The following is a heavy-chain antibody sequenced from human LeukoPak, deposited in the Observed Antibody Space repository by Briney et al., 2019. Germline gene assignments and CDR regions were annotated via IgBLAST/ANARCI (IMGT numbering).Heavy chain of an antibody. CDR3: AREAAAGTFDY. J-gene: IGHJ4*02. CDR2: IYTSGST. Sequence: SETLSLTCTVSGGSISSGSYYWRWIRQPAGTGLEWIGRIYTSGSTNYNPSLKSRVTISVDTSKNQFSLKLSSVTAADTAVYYCAREAAAGTFDYWGQGTLVTVSS. V-gene: IGHV4-61*02. D-gene: IGHD6-13*01. CDR1: GGSISSGSYY.